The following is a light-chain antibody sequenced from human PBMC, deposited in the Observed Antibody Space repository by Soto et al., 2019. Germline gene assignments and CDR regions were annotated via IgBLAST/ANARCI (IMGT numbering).Light chain of an antibody. Sequence: QSALTQPRSVSGSPGQSVTISCTGTSSDVGGYDFVSWFQHHPGKPPKLIMYDVSKRPSGVPDRFSGSKSGNTASLTISGLQAEDEADYYCCSYAGSYTFVFGTGNKLTVL. CDR2: DVS. CDR1: SSDVGGYDF. J-gene: IGLJ1*01. V-gene: IGLV2-11*01. CDR3: CSYAGSYTFV.